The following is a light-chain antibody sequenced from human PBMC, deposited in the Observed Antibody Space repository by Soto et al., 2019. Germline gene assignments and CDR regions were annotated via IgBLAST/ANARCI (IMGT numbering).Light chain of an antibody. Sequence: DIQLTQSPSFLSASVGDRVTITCRASQGISSHLAWYQQKPGKAPNLLIYAASTLQSGVPSRFSGSGSGTEFTLTISSLQPDDFATYYCQQYSHWRFGQGTKVDIK. CDR2: AAS. V-gene: IGKV1-9*01. J-gene: IGKJ1*01. CDR3: QQYSHWR. CDR1: QGISSH.